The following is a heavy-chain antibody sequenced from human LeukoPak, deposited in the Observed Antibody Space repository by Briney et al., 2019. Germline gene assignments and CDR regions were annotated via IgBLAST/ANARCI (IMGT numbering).Heavy chain of an antibody. CDR1: GGSISSSRYY. J-gene: IGHJ5*02. V-gene: IGHV4-39*07. D-gene: IGHD2-8*01. CDR3: AAMYTSSHS. Sequence: PSETLSLTCTVSGGSISSSRYYWGWIRQTPGKGLEWIASLSDSGSTYYNPPLRSRLIISVDTSKDQFSLKVISVTAADTAVYYCAAMYTSSHSWGQGTLVTVSS. CDR2: LSDSGST.